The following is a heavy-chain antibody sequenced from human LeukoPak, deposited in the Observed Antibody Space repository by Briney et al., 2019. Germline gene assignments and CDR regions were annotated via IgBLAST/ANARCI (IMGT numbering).Heavy chain of an antibody. CDR2: IKSDGTTT. Sequence: GGSLRLSCAASGFTFSSYWMQWVRQAPGKGLVWVSRIKSDGTTTTYADSVEGRFTISRDNAKNTLYLQVNSLTAEDTAVYYCARDRYSAGDYWGQGTLVTVSS. CDR1: GFTFSSYW. CDR3: ARDRYSAGDY. J-gene: IGHJ4*02. D-gene: IGHD2-21*01. V-gene: IGHV3-74*01.